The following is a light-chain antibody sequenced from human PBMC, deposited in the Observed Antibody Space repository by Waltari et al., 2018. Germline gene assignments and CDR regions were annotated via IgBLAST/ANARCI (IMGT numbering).Light chain of an antibody. CDR3: LQLNSYPRT. CDR2: RAS. Sequence: DIHLTQSPSFLSASVGDRVTITCRASQGISSNLAWYQQKPGKAPKLLIYRASTLQSGVPSRFGGSESGTDFTLTVSCLQPEDYATYYCLQLNSYPRTFGQGTKVEVK. CDR1: QGISSN. J-gene: IGKJ1*01. V-gene: IGKV1-9*01.